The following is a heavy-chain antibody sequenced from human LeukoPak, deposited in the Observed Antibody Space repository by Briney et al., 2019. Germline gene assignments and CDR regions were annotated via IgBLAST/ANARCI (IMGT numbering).Heavy chain of an antibody. J-gene: IGHJ3*02. CDR3: ARPPTVVTPRHDAFDI. Sequence: GESLKISCKGSGYSFTSYWIGWVRLMPGKGLEWMGIIYPGDSDTRYSPSFQGQVTISADKSISTAYLQWSSLKASDTAMCYCARPPTVVTPRHDAFDIWGQGTMVTVSS. V-gene: IGHV5-51*01. CDR2: IYPGDSDT. CDR1: GYSFTSYW. D-gene: IGHD4-23*01.